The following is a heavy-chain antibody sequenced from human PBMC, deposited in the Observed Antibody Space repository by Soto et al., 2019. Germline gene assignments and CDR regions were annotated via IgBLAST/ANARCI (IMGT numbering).Heavy chain of an antibody. CDR3: ARGLKTRPVGGPLGY. CDR2: INHSGST. Sequence: PLEILSLTCAVYGGSFSGYCWSWIRQPPGKGLEWIGEINHSGSTNYNPSLKSRVTISVDTSKNQFSLKLSSVTAADTAVYYCARGLKTRPVGGPLGYWGQGTLVTVSS. V-gene: IGHV4-34*01. CDR1: GGSFSGYC. D-gene: IGHD2-15*01. J-gene: IGHJ4*02.